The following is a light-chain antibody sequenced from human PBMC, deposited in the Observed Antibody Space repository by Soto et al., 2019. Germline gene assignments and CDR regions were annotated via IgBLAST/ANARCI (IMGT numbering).Light chain of an antibody. CDR3: QQTNTFRPLT. J-gene: IGKJ4*02. Sequence: DIQMTQSPSSVSASVGYRVTITCRASQGISNWLAWYQQQPGKAPKLLIYGASSLQSGVPSRFSGGGSGTHFTLIISSLQPEDFATYYCQQTNTFRPLTFGGGTKVEI. V-gene: IGKV1-12*01. CDR1: QGISNW. CDR2: GAS.